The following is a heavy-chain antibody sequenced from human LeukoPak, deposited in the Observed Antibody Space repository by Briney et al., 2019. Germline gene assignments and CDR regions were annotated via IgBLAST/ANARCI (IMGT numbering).Heavy chain of an antibody. J-gene: IGHJ6*02. CDR3: ARERVDYYGSGSAIYDYYGMDV. D-gene: IGHD3-10*01. CDR1: GYTLTELS. V-gene: IGHV1-46*01. Sequence: ASVKVSCKVSGYTLTELSMHWVRQAPGQGLEWMGIINPSGGSTSYAQKFQGRVTMTRDTSTSTVYMELSSLRSEDTAVYYCARERVDYYGSGSAIYDYYGMDVWGQGTTVTVSS. CDR2: INPSGGST.